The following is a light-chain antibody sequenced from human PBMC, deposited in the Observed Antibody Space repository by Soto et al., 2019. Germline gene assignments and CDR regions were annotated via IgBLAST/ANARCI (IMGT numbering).Light chain of an antibody. Sequence: EIVLTQSPGTLSLSPGERATLSCRASQSVTSTYLAWYQQKLGQAPRLLIYGASSRSTGTPDRFSGSGSGTDFTLNINRLEPEDFAVYYCQQYDSSPTFGQGTKLEIK. CDR3: QQYDSSPT. J-gene: IGKJ2*01. CDR1: QSVTSTY. V-gene: IGKV3-20*01. CDR2: GAS.